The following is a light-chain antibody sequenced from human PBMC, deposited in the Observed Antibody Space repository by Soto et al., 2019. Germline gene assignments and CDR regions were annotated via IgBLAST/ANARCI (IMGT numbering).Light chain of an antibody. J-gene: IGKJ4*01. CDR2: AAS. V-gene: IGKV1-39*01. CDR1: QSISSY. Sequence: DIQMTQSPSSLSASVGDRVTITCRASQSISSYLNCYQQKPGKAPKLLIYAASSLQSGFPSRFSGSRSGTDFTLHISSLQPADFATYYCQQSSSTPLTFGGGTKVAIK. CDR3: QQSSSTPLT.